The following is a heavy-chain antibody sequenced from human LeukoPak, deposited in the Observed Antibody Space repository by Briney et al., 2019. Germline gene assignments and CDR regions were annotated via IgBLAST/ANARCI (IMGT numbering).Heavy chain of an antibody. CDR3: ARGYSSDWYNY. J-gene: IGHJ4*02. D-gene: IGHD6-19*01. CDR2: INHSGST. CDR1: GGSFSGYY. Sequence: SETLSLTCAVYGGSFSGYYWSWIRQPPGKGLEWIGEINHSGSTNYNPSLKSRVTISVDTSKNQFSLKLSSVTAADTAVYYCARGYSSDWYNYWGQGTLVTVSS. V-gene: IGHV4-34*01.